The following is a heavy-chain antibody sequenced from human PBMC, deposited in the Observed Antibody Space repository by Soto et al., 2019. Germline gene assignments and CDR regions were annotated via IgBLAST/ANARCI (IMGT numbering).Heavy chain of an antibody. CDR1: GYTFTRYG. CDR2: ISGYNGDT. D-gene: IGHD2-8*01. Sequence: GASVKVSCKASGYTFTRYGISWVRQAPGQGLEWMGWISGYNGDTEYAQKFQGRVTMTIDTSTTTTYMELRSLTSDDTAVYYCAKNGQPPYYYYGMDVWGQGTTVTVSS. V-gene: IGHV1-18*01. J-gene: IGHJ6*02. CDR3: AKNGQPPYYYYGMDV.